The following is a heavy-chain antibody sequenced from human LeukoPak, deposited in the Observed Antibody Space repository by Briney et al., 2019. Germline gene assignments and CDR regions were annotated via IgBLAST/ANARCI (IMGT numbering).Heavy chain of an antibody. V-gene: IGHV3-66*01. Sequence: GGSLRLSCAASGFTVGSSYMSWVRQALGKGLEWVSIISSAGTTYYADSVKGRFTISRDNSKNTVYLQVNSLRDEDTAVYYCARDLEAANTYYFDYWGQGTMVTVSS. CDR2: ISSAGTT. CDR1: GFTVGSSY. J-gene: IGHJ4*02. CDR3: ARDLEAANTYYFDY. D-gene: IGHD6-13*01.